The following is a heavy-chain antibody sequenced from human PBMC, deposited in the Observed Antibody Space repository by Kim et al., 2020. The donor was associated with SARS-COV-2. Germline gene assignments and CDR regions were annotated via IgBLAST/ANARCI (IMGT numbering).Heavy chain of an antibody. J-gene: IGHJ5*02. CDR2: MNPNSGNT. D-gene: IGHD3-3*01. CDR1: GYTFTSYD. CDR3: ARGRRKEITIFGVVTSDWIAP. V-gene: IGHV1-8*01. Sequence: ASVKVSCKASGYTFTSYDINWVRQATGQGLEWMGWMNPNSGNTGYAQKFQGRVTMTRKTSISTAYMELSSLRSEDTAVYYCARGRRKEITIFGVVTSDWIAPGGQGTLVTVSS.